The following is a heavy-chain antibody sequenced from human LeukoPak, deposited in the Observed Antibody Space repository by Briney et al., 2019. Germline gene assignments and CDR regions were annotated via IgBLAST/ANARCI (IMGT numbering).Heavy chain of an antibody. CDR3: ARDSLRYGDYDY. J-gene: IGHJ4*02. CDR2: INAGNGNT. D-gene: IGHD4-17*01. Sequence: ASVKVSCMASGYTFTSYAMHWVRQAPGQRLEWMGWINAGNGNTKYSQKFQGRVTITRDTSASTAYMELTSLKSEDTAVYYCARDSLRYGDYDYWGQGTLVTVSS. V-gene: IGHV1-3*01. CDR1: GYTFTSYA.